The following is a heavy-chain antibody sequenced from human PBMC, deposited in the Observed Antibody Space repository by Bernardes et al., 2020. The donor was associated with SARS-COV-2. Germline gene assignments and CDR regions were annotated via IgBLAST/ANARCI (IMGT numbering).Heavy chain of an antibody. CDR1: GFTFDDYA. CDR2: ISWNSGSI. V-gene: IGHV3-9*01. CDR3: AKLCDYGSGIKDY. J-gene: IGHJ4*02. D-gene: IGHD3-10*01. Sequence: GGSLRLSCAASGFTFDDYAMHWVRQAPGKGLEWVSGISWNSGSIGYADSVKGRFTISRDNAKNSLYLQMNSLRAEDTALYYCAKLCDYGSGIKDYWGQGTLVTVSS.